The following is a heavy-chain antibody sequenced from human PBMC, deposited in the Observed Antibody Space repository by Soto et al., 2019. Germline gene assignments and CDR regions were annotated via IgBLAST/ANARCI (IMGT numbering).Heavy chain of an antibody. J-gene: IGHJ4*02. CDR3: AREDYYDTGYYVV. D-gene: IGHD3-9*01. Sequence: SETLSLTCTVSGRSMSGYYWSWIRQPAGERLEWIGRIYTSGTTDFNPSLKGRVTMSVDTSKNQFSLKLTSVTAADTALYYCAREDYYDTGYYVVWGQGTQVTVSS. CDR2: IYTSGTT. V-gene: IGHV4-4*07. CDR1: GRSMSGYY.